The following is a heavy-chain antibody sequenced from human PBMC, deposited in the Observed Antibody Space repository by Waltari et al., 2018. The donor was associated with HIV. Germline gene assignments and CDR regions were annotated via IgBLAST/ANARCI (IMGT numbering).Heavy chain of an antibody. Sequence: EVQLVESGGGLVKPGGSLSLSCAASGLPFSSAWMIWVRQAPGKGLEWVGRIKSKTDGGTIDYAAPMKGRFTISRDDSINTVFLQMNSVKAEDTAVYYCSTDVVKWLPSHNYFDYWGQGTLVTVSS. D-gene: IGHD5-12*01. CDR1: GLPFSSAW. CDR3: STDVVKWLPSHNYFDY. CDR2: IKSKTDGGTI. V-gene: IGHV3-15*01. J-gene: IGHJ4*02.